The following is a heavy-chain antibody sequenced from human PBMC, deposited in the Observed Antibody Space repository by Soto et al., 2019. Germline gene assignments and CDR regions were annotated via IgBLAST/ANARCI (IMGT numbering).Heavy chain of an antibody. V-gene: IGHV3-9*01. J-gene: IGHJ1*01. CDR2: INWNSGSI. CDR3: VKDESINWYSGHFRH. Sequence: GGSLRVSCAAPGFTFDDYAMHWVRQVPGKGLEWVSGINWNSGSIGYGDSVKGRFAISRDNAKNSLHLQMNSLSAEDTAFYYCVKDESINWYSGHFRHWGQGTLVTVSS. CDR1: GFTFDDYA. D-gene: IGHD6-13*01.